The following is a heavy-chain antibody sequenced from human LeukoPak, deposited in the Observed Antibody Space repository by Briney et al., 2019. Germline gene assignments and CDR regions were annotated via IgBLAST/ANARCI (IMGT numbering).Heavy chain of an antibody. Sequence: SKTLSLTCTVSGGSINSSSYYWGWIRQPPGKGLEWIGSIHYSGSTYYNPSLKSRVTISVDTSKNQFSLKLSSVTAADTAVYYCARVALRTNYYFDYWGQGTLATVSS. CDR2: IHYSGST. CDR1: GGSINSSSYY. CDR3: ARVALRTNYYFDY. J-gene: IGHJ4*02. D-gene: IGHD1-14*01. V-gene: IGHV4-39*07.